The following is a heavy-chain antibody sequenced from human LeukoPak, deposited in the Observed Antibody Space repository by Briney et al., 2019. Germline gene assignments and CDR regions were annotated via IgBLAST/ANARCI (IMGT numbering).Heavy chain of an antibody. J-gene: IGHJ4*02. V-gene: IGHV3-21*01. CDR3: ARTALFGGRLTTRGLDY. Sequence: GGSLRLSCAASGFTFSSYNMNWVRQAPGKGLEWVSSISTSGIYIYYADSLKGRFTISRDNAKNSLYLQMNSLRAEDTAVYYCARTALFGGRLTTRGLDYWGQGTLVTVSS. CDR2: ISTSGIYI. D-gene: IGHD3-16*01. CDR1: GFTFSSYN.